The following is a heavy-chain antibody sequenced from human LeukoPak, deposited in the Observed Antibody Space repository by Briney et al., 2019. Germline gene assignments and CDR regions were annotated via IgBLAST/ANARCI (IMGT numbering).Heavy chain of an antibody. CDR3: ATGLLVVPAGLPDY. J-gene: IGHJ4*02. D-gene: IGHD2-2*01. CDR2: INTDGSST. Sequence: GGSLRLSCAASGFTFSSHWMHWVRQAPGKGLVWVSRINTDGSSTTYADSVKGRFTMSRDNAKNTLYLQMNSLRADDTAVYYCATGLLVVPAGLPDYWGQGTLVTVSS. CDR1: GFTFSSHW. V-gene: IGHV3-74*03.